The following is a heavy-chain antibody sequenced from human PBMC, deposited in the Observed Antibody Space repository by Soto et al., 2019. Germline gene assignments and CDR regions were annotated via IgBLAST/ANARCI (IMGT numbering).Heavy chain of an antibody. Sequence: SETLSLTCTVSGGSISSYYWSWIRQPPGKGLEWIGYIYYSGSTNYNPSLRSRVAISVDRSKNQFSLKLSSVTAADTAVYYCARHALLGRTARNWNYQDYYYYMDVWGKGTTVTVSS. V-gene: IGHV4-59*08. CDR1: GGSISSYY. CDR3: ARHALLGRTARNWNYQDYYYYMDV. D-gene: IGHD1-7*01. J-gene: IGHJ6*03. CDR2: IYYSGST.